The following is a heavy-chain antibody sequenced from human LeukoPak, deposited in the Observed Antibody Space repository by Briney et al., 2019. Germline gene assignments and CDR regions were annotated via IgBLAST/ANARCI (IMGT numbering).Heavy chain of an antibody. CDR1: GFTFSSYS. J-gene: IGHJ4*02. Sequence: GGSLRLSCAASGFTFSSYSMNWVRQTPGKGLEWISYIRSSSSTIYYADSVKGRFATSRDNAKNSLYLQMDSLRAEDTAVYYCATGMWGYCSATSCPLDFWGQGTLVTVSS. V-gene: IGHV3-48*01. CDR3: ATGMWGYCSATSCPLDF. D-gene: IGHD2-2*01. CDR2: IRSSSSTI.